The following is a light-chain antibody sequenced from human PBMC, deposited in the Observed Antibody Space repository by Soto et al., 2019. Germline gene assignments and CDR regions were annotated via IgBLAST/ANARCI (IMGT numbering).Light chain of an antibody. CDR3: QQRSNWPPGFT. CDR2: DAS. V-gene: IGKV3-11*01. CDR1: QSVSSY. Sequence: EIVLTQSPATLSLSPGERGTLSCRASQSVSSYLAWYQQKPGQAPRLLIYDASNRATGIPARFSGSGSGTDFTLTISSLEPEDFAVYYCQQRSNWPPGFTFGPGTKLDIK. J-gene: IGKJ3*01.